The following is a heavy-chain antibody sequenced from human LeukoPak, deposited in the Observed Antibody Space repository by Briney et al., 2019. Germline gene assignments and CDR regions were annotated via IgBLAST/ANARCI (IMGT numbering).Heavy chain of an antibody. V-gene: IGHV3-15*01. CDR2: IKSRLDGETI. CDR3: TAEYGGSLKY. J-gene: IGHJ4*02. CDR1: AFTFNRAW. Sequence: GGSLRLSCAASAFTFNRAWMSWVRQAPGKGLEGVSRIKSRLDGETIEYAAPVKDRFIISRDDSKNMLYLQMNSLKTEDTAFYYCTAEYGGSLKYWGQGTLVTVSS. D-gene: IGHD3-10*01.